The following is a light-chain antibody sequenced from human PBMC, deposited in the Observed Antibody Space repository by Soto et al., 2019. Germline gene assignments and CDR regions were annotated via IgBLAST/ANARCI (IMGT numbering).Light chain of an antibody. J-gene: IGKJ4*01. V-gene: IGKV3-15*01. CDR2: GAS. CDR1: QSVSSD. CDR3: YQYNNWPPLT. Sequence: EIVMTQSPATLSVSPGERATLSCRASQSVSSDLAWYQQKPGQAARLLVYGASTRATGIPARCSGSGSGTEFTLTISSLQSEDFAVYYCYQYNNWPPLTFGGGTKVEIK.